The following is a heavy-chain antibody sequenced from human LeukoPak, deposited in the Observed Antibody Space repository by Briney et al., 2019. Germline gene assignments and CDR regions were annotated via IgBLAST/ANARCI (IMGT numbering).Heavy chain of an antibody. Sequence: PGGSLRLSCAASGFTFDDYAMHWVRQAPGKGLEWVSGISWNSGSIGYADSVKGRFTISRDNAKNSLYLQMNSLRAEDTALYCCAKDTTAVAGVFDYWGQGTLVTVSS. CDR1: GFTFDDYA. CDR2: ISWNSGSI. V-gene: IGHV3-9*01. CDR3: AKDTTAVAGVFDY. D-gene: IGHD6-19*01. J-gene: IGHJ4*02.